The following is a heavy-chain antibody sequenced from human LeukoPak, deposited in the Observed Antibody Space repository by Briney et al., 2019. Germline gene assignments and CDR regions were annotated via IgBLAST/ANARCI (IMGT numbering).Heavy chain of an antibody. CDR1: GFTFSSYG. J-gene: IGHJ3*02. V-gene: IGHV3-30*02. D-gene: IGHD3-9*01. CDR2: IRYDGSNK. Sequence: GGSLRLSCAASGFTFSSYGMHWVRQAPGKGLEWMAFIRYDGSNKYYADSVKGRFTISRDNSKNTLYLQMNSLRAEDTAVYYCAKDRSDILTGYHDAFDIWGQGTMVTVSS. CDR3: AKDRSDILTGYHDAFDI.